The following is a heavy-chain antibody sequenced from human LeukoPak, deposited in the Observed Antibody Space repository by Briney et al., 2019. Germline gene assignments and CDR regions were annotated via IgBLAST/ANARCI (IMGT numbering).Heavy chain of an antibody. J-gene: IGHJ5*02. V-gene: IGHV4-39*01. D-gene: IGHD1-1*01. Sequence: SETLSLTCTVSGGSISSSSYYWGWIRQPPGKGLEWIGSIYYSGSTYYNPSLRSRVTISVDTSKNQFSLKLSSVTAADTAVYYCASRKYNWNDVAWFDPWGQGTLVTVSS. CDR2: IYYSGST. CDR3: ASRKYNWNDVAWFDP. CDR1: GGSISSSSYY.